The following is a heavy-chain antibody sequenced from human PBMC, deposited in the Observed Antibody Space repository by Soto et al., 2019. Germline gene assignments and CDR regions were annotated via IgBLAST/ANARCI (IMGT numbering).Heavy chain of an antibody. CDR1: GFTFSSYS. Sequence: GGSLRLSCAASGFTFSSYSMNWVRQAPGKGLEWVSSISSSSSYIYYADSVKGRFTISRGNAKNSLYLQMNSLRAEDTAVYYCARVDDSGSYDFYGYWGQGTLVTVSS. V-gene: IGHV3-21*01. J-gene: IGHJ4*02. CDR2: ISSSSSYI. CDR3: ARVDDSGSYDFYGY. D-gene: IGHD3-3*01.